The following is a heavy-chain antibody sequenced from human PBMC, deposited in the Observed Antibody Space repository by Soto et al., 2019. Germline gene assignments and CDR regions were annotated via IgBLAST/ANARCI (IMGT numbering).Heavy chain of an antibody. CDR2: IKSKTDGGTT. Sequence: GGSLRLSCAASGFTFSNAWMSWVRQAPGKGLEWVGRIKSKTDGGTTDYAAPVKGRFTISRDDSKNTLYLQMNSLKTEDTAVYYCTTDKPLLYLPTLFDYWAQGTLVTVSS. CDR1: GFTFSNAW. D-gene: IGHD2-15*01. J-gene: IGHJ4*02. CDR3: TTDKPLLYLPTLFDY. V-gene: IGHV3-15*01.